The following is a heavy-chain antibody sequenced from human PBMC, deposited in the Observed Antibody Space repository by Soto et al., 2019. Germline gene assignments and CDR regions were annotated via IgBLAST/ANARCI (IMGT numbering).Heavy chain of an antibody. V-gene: IGHV2-5*02. J-gene: IGHJ4*02. CDR3: AHRQADSRDYYRPFAF. Sequence: QITLKESGPPLVKPTQTLTLTCTFSGFSFNRSGMSVGWIRQPPGKGLEWLALIYWDGDKRYSPSLKTRPAISKDASRSQVALTMTDLDPVDTATYYCAHRQADSRDYYRPFAFWGQGTRVTVSS. D-gene: IGHD3-22*01. CDR1: GFSFNRSGMS. CDR2: IYWDGDK.